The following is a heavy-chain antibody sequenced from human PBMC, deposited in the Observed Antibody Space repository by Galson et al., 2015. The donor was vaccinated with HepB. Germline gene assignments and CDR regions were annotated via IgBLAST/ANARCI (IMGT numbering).Heavy chain of an antibody. CDR1: GYTFTNYG. J-gene: IGHJ1*01. D-gene: IGHD1-14*01. Sequence: SVKVSCKASGYTFTNYGISWVRQAPGQGLEWIGWISAYNGNTNYAQKFQGRVTMTTDTSTSTAYMELRSLRSDDTAVYYCARDASISLTAEYFQYWGRGTLVPVSS. V-gene: IGHV1-18*01. CDR3: ARDASISLTAEYFQY. CDR2: ISAYNGNT.